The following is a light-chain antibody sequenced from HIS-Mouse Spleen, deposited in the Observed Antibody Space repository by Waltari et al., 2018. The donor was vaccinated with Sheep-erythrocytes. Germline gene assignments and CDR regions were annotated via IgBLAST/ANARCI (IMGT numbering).Light chain of an antibody. V-gene: IGLV2-11*01. CDR3: CSYAGSYTYV. CDR2: DVS. J-gene: IGLJ1*01. Sequence: QSALNQPRSVSGSPGQSATISRTGTRSDVGGYNYVSWYQHHPGKAPTPMIYDVSKRPSGVPDRFSGSKSGNTASLTISGLQAEDEADYYCCSYAGSYTYVFGTGTKVTVL. CDR1: RSDVGGYNY.